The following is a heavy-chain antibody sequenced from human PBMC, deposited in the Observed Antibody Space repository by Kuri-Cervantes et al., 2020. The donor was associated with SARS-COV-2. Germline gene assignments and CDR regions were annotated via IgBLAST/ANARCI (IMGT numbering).Heavy chain of an antibody. V-gene: IGHV3-11*01. J-gene: IGHJ6*02. D-gene: IGHD5-18*01. CDR2: ISDSGSTL. CDR1: GFTFSDYY. CDR3: ARDKRGYSYGPYYYYGMDV. Sequence: GESLKISCAASGFTFSDYYMSWIRQAPGKGLEWVSYISDSGSTLYYADSVKGRFTISRDNAKNSLYLQMNSLRAEDMAVYYCARDKRGYSYGPYYYYGMDVWGQGTTVTVSS.